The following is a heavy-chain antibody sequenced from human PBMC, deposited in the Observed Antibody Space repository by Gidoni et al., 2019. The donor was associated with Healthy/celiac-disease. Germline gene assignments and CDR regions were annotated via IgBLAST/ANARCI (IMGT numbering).Heavy chain of an antibody. CDR2: IYYSGST. J-gene: IGHJ5*02. Sequence: QLQLQESGPGLVKPSETLSLTCTVSGCSISSSSYYWGWIRQPPGKGLEWIGSIYYSGSTYYNPSLKSRVTISVDTSKNQFSLKRSSVTAADTAVYYCAHTRNWFDPWGQGTLVTVSS. V-gene: IGHV4-39*01. CDR3: AHTRNWFDP. D-gene: IGHD1-1*01. CDR1: GCSISSSSYY.